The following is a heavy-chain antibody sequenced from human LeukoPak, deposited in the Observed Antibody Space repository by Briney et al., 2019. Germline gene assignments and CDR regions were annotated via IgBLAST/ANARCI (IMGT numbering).Heavy chain of an antibody. V-gene: IGHV1-18*01. J-gene: IGHJ4*02. CDR1: GYTFTSYG. CDR3: ARDIVVVPAAISLDY. CDR2: ISAYNGNT. Sequence: ASVKVSCKASGYTFTSYGISWVRQAPGQGLEWMGWISAYNGNTNYAQKLQGRVTMTTDTSTSTAYMELRSLRSDDTAVYCCARDIVVVPAAISLDYWGQGTLVTVS. D-gene: IGHD2-2*02.